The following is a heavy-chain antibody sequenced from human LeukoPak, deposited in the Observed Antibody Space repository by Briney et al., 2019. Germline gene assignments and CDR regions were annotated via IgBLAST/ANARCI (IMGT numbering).Heavy chain of an antibody. V-gene: IGHV4-30-4*01. CDR2: IYYSGST. CDR3: ARRFRAGYGDYSEPLDY. Sequence: SETLSLTCTVSGGSISSGDYYWSWIRQPPGKGLEWIGYIYYSGSTYYNPSLKSRVTISVDTSKNQFSLKLSSVTAADTAVYYCARRFRAGYGDYSEPLDYWGQGTLVTVSS. CDR1: GGSISSGDYY. D-gene: IGHD4-17*01. J-gene: IGHJ4*02.